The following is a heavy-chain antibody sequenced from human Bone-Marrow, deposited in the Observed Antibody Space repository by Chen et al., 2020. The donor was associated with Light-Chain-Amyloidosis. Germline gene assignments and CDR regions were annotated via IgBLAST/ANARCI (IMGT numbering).Heavy chain of an antibody. CDR2: IYYSGST. CDR1: GGSLSSSTYY. Sequence: QLQLQESGPGLVKPSETLSLTCTVSGGSLSSSTYYWGWIRQPPGKGLEWIGTIYYSGSTYYHPSLKSRVTISVDTSKNQFSLNLSSVTAADTAVYYCAGHSGYHYFDNWGQGTPVTVSS. CDR3: AGHSGYHYFDN. D-gene: IGHD5-12*01. V-gene: IGHV4-39*01. J-gene: IGHJ4*02.